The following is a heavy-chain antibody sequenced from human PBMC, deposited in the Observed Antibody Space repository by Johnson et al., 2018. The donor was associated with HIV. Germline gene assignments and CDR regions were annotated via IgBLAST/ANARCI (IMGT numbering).Heavy chain of an antibody. Sequence: VQLVESGGGVVQPGRSLRLSCAASGFTVSSNYMSWVRQAPGKGLEWVSVIYSGGSTYYADSVKGRFTISRDNSKNTLYVQMNSLRAEDTAVYYCATGGSIGYFDWLSNFDIWGQGTMVTVSS. J-gene: IGHJ3*02. V-gene: IGHV3-66*01. CDR3: ATGGSIGYFDWLSNFDI. CDR2: IYSGGST. CDR1: GFTVSSNY. D-gene: IGHD3-9*01.